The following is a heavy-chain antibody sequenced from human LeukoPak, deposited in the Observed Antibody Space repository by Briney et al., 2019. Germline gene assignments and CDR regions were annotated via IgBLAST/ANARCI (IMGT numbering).Heavy chain of an antibody. Sequence: ASVKVSCKASGYTFTSYYMHWLRQAPGQGLEWMGIINPSGGNTNYAQKFQGRVTMTRDTSTSTVFMEVNSLRSEDTAMYHCAREGPGSGCFFDYWGQGTLDTVSS. CDR1: GYTFTSYY. D-gene: IGHD6-19*01. V-gene: IGHV1-46*01. CDR2: INPSGGNT. J-gene: IGHJ4*02. CDR3: AREGPGSGCFFDY.